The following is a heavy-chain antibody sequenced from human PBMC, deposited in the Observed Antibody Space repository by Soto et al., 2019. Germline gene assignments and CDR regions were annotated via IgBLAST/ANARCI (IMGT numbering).Heavy chain of an antibody. D-gene: IGHD3-9*01. CDR3: ASNDDILTGSYYYGMDV. J-gene: IGHJ6*02. CDR2: IPPIFGTA. Sequence: QVQLVQSGAEVKKPGSSVKVSCKASGGTFSRHGISWVRQAPGQGLEWLGGIPPIFGTANYPQKFQGRVTITADESTSTAYMELSSLRSEDTAAYYCASNDDILTGSYYYGMDVWGQGTTVTVSS. V-gene: IGHV1-69*12. CDR1: GGTFSRHG.